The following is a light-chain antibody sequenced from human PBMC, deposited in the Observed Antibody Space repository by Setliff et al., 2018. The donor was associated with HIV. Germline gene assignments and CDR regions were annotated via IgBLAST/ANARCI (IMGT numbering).Light chain of an antibody. CDR2: DVN. Sequence: QSVLAQPASVSGSPGQSITISCTGTSNDVGGYNFVSWFQPHPGKAPKLVIFDVNKRPAGFSYRFSGSKSGNTASLTISGLQAEDEADYYCSSYTCSDTYVFGPGTKVTVL. CDR3: SSYTCSDTYV. CDR1: SNDVGGYNF. V-gene: IGLV2-14*01. J-gene: IGLJ1*01.